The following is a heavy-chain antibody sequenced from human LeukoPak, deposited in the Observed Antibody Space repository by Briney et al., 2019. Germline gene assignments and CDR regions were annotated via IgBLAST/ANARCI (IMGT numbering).Heavy chain of an antibody. CDR1: GGSFSGYY. Sequence: SETLSLTCAVYGGSFSGYYWSWIRHPPGKGLEWIGEINHSGSTNYNPSLKSRVTISVDTSKNQFSLKLSSVTAAVTAVYYCARGPRYNYFDYWGQGTLVTVSS. V-gene: IGHV4-34*01. J-gene: IGHJ4*02. D-gene: IGHD5-18*01. CDR2: INHSGST. CDR3: ARGPRYNYFDY.